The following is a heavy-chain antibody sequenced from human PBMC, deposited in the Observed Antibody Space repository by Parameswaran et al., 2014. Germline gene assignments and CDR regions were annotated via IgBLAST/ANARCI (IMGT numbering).Heavy chain of an antibody. CDR3: ARDLALYDYYGMDV. Sequence: VRQMPGKGLEWVSSISSSSSYIYYADSVKGRFTISRDNAKNSLYLQMNSLRAEDTAVYYCARDLALYDYYGMDVWGQGTTVTVSS. CDR2: ISSSSSYI. V-gene: IGHV3-21*01. J-gene: IGHJ6*02. D-gene: IGHD2-15*01.